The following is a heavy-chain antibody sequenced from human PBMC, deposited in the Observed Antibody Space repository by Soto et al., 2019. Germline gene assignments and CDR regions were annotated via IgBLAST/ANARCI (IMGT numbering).Heavy chain of an antibody. CDR3: ATERSYSAYNFEHGIQLWSFDF. V-gene: IGHV4-4*07. CDR2: IFSSGST. D-gene: IGHD5-12*01. CDR1: GGSINTFY. J-gene: IGHJ4*02. Sequence: NPSETLSLTCTVSGGSINTFYWSWVRQPAGKGLEWIGRIFSSGSTSFNPSLESRVAMSVDTSKNHFSLNLSSVTAADMAVYYCATERSYSAYNFEHGIQLWSFDFWGQGALVTVSS.